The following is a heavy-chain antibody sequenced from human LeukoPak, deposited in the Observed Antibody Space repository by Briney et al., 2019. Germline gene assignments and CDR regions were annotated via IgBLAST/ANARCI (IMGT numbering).Heavy chain of an antibody. D-gene: IGHD3-10*01. J-gene: IGHJ4*02. CDR1: GGSISGYY. CDR3: HREGGGY. CDR2: IFYSGSA. V-gene: IGHV4-59*08. Sequence: SETLSLTCTVSGGSISGYYWSWIRQPPGKGLEWIGYIFYSGSANYNPSLKSRVTISVDTSKNQFSLELRSVTAADTAVYYCHREGGGYWGQGALVTVSS.